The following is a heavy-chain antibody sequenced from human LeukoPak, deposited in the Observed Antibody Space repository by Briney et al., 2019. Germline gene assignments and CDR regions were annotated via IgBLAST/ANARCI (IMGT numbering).Heavy chain of an antibody. Sequence: GSLRLSCAASGFTFSSYAMSWVRQAPGKGLEWIGGIFFRGRTFYNPSLKSRVTISVDTSQNQFSLRVNSVTAADTAVYYCARVYSSWSFDFWGHGTLVTVSS. D-gene: IGHD6-13*01. V-gene: IGHV4-39*07. CDR1: GFTFSSYA. J-gene: IGHJ4*01. CDR2: IFFRGRT. CDR3: ARVYSSWSFDF.